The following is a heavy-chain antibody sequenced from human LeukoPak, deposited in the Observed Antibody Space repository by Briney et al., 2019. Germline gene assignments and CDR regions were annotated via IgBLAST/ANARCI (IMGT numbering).Heavy chain of an antibody. D-gene: IGHD6-19*01. J-gene: IGHJ4*02. V-gene: IGHV1-3*01. Sequence: ASVKVSCKASGYSFTNYAIHWVRQDPGQRLEWMGWITVGNGNTKYSQKFQDRVTITRDTSAKTAYMELSGLGAEDTAVYYCARDLKQFGGWLDYWGEGTLVTVSS. CDR3: ARDLKQFGGWLDY. CDR1: GYSFTNYA. CDR2: ITVGNGNT.